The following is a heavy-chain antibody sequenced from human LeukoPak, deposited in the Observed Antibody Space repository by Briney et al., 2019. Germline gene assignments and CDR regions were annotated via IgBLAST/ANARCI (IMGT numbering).Heavy chain of an antibody. Sequence: PAETLSLTCTVSSGSMNNHYWSWIRQPPGKGLEWIGYIYYSGSTNYNPSLKSRVTISVDTSKNQFSLKLSSVTAADTAVYYCARGYCSGGSCYWNWFDPWGQGTLVTVSS. CDR2: IYYSGST. D-gene: IGHD2-15*01. CDR1: SGSMNNHY. J-gene: IGHJ5*02. CDR3: ARGYCSGGSCYWNWFDP. V-gene: IGHV4-59*11.